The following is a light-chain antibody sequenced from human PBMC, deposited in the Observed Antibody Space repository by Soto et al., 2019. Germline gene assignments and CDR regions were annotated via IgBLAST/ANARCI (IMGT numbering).Light chain of an antibody. CDR2: GAS. CDR1: QSVSSF. CDR3: HQYNGWPRT. J-gene: IGKJ1*01. V-gene: IGKV3D-15*01. Sequence: VMTQPPGTLSLSPGERATLSCRASQSVSSFLAWYHQIPGQAPRLLIYGASTRATGVPARFSGSGSGTEFTLTITSLQSEDFAVYYCHQYNGWPRTFGQGTKVDIK.